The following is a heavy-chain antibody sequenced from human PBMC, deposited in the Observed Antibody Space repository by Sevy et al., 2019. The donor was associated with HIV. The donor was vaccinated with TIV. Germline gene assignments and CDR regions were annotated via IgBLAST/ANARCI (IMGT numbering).Heavy chain of an antibody. CDR1: GFTLNYSA. J-gene: IGHJ4*02. CDR3: AKGYDLDY. V-gene: IGHV3-9*01. D-gene: IGHD3-16*01. Sequence: SLRLFFSGSGFTLNYSAMYWVREAPGKGLGWVSGINWDSGSIGYGDSVKGRFTISRDNAKNSLYLQMNSLRVEDTAFYYCAKGYDLDYWGQGTLVTVSS. CDR2: INWDSGSI.